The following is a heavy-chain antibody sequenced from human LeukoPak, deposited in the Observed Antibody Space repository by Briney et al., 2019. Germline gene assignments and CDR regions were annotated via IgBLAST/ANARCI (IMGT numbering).Heavy chain of an antibody. D-gene: IGHD6-13*01. CDR2: ISGSGGST. CDR1: GFTFSSYA. J-gene: IGHJ4*02. V-gene: IGHV3-23*01. CDR3: AILPGYSSSWYEVDY. Sequence: GGSLRLSCAASGFTFSSYAMSWVGQAPGGGLEWVSGISGSGGSTNYADSVKGRFTISRDNSKNTLYLQMNSPRAEDTAVYYCAILPGYSSSWYEVDYWGQGTLVTVSS.